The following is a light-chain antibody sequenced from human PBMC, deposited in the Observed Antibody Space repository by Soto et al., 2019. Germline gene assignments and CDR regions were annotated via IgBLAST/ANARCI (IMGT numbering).Light chain of an antibody. V-gene: IGLV2-14*01. CDR1: SSDVGGYNY. CDR2: EVT. Sequence: QSVLTQPASVSGSPGQSITISCTGTSSDVGGYNYVSWHQHHPGKAPKLMIYEVTNRPSGVSNRFSGSKSGNTASLTISGLQAEDEADYYCSSYSGTFFVVFGGGTQLTVL. CDR3: SSYSGTFFVV. J-gene: IGLJ2*01.